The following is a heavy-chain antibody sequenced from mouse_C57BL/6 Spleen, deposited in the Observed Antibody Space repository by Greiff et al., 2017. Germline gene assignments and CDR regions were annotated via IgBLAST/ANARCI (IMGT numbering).Heavy chain of an antibody. Sequence: VQLQQPGAELVKPGASVKLSCKASGYTFTSYWMHWVKQRPGQGLEWIGMIHPNSGSTNYNEKFKSKATLTVDKSSSTAYMQLSSLTSEDSAVYYCARSTWYYYGSSHYAMDYWGQGTSGTVSS. CDR2: IHPNSGST. CDR3: ARSTWYYYGSSHYAMDY. CDR1: GYTFTSYW. V-gene: IGHV1-64*01. J-gene: IGHJ4*01. D-gene: IGHD1-1*01.